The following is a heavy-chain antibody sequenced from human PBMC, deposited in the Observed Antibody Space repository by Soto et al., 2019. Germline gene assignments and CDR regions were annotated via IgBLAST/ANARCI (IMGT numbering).Heavy chain of an antibody. Sequence: QVQLVQSGAEVKKPGASVKVSCKASGYTFTSYYMHWVRQAPGQGLEWMGIINPSGGSTSYAQKFQGRVTMTRDTSTSTVYMELSCLRSEDTAAYYCARDRSGWYRGFDYWGQGTLVTVSS. J-gene: IGHJ4*02. CDR1: GYTFTSYY. CDR2: INPSGGST. CDR3: ARDRSGWYRGFDY. D-gene: IGHD6-19*01. V-gene: IGHV1-46*01.